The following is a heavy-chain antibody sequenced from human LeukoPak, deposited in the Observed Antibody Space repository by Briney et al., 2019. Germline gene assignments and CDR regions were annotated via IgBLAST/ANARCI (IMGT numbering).Heavy chain of an antibody. CDR2: ISSSGSTI. CDR3: ARGDCSSTSCYSYYYYYGMDV. Sequence: GRSLRLSCAASGFTFSSYEMNWVRQAPGKGLEWVSYISSSGSTIYYADSVKGRFTISRDNAKNSLYLQMNSLRAEDTAVYYCARGDCSSTSCYSYYYYYGMDVWGQGTTVTVSS. J-gene: IGHJ6*02. CDR1: GFTFSSYE. V-gene: IGHV3-48*03. D-gene: IGHD2-2*01.